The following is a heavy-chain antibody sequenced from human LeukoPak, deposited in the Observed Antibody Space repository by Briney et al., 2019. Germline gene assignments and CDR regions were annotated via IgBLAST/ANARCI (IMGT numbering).Heavy chain of an antibody. V-gene: IGHV4-4*09. Sequence: PSETLSLTCTVSVGSISSYYWTWIRQPPGKGLEWIGHTFSSGATTYNPSLKSRVTISVDTSRRQFSLNLSSVTGADTAVYSCARRSKNGYFLDSWGQGILVTVSS. CDR3: ARRSKNGYFLDS. D-gene: IGHD5-24*01. CDR1: VGSISSYY. CDR2: TFSSGAT. J-gene: IGHJ4*02.